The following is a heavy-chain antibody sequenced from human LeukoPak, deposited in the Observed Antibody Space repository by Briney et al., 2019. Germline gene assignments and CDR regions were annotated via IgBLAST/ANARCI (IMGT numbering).Heavy chain of an antibody. Sequence: PGRSLRLSCAASGFTFNNYGMHWVRQAPGKGLEWVAVISYDGSNKYYADSVKGRFTISRDNSQSTLYLQMNGLRAEDTAVYYCVRGMTAPDCWGQGSLVTVSS. D-gene: IGHD2-21*02. CDR2: ISYDGSNK. CDR3: VRGMTAPDC. CDR1: GFTFNNYG. J-gene: IGHJ4*02. V-gene: IGHV3-30*03.